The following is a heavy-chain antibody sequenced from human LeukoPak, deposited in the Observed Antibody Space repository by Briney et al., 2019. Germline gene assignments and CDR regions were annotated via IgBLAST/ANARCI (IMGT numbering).Heavy chain of an antibody. V-gene: IGHV4-39*01. CDR3: ASLEGGQWLVGVFDY. D-gene: IGHD6-19*01. J-gene: IGHJ4*02. CDR2: IYYSGST. CDR1: GGSISSSSYY. Sequence: SETLSLTCTVSGGSISSSSYYWGWIRQPPGKGLEWIGSIYYSGSTYYNPSLKSRVTISVDTSKNQFSLKLSSVAAADTAVYYCASLEGGQWLVGVFDYWGQGTLVTVSS.